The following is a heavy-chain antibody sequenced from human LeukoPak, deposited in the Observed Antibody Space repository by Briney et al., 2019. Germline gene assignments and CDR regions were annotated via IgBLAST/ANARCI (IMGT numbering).Heavy chain of an antibody. V-gene: IGHV6-1*01. CDR3: ARSPRGYSYGYPSGFDY. CDR2: TYYRSKWYN. Sequence: SQTLSLTFAISGDSVSSNSAAWNWIRQSPSRGLEWLGSTYYRSKWYNDYAVSVKSRITINPDTSKNQFSLQLNSVTPEDTAVYYCARSPRGYSYGYPSGFDYWGQGTLVTVSS. CDR1: GDSVSSNSAA. D-gene: IGHD5-18*01. J-gene: IGHJ4*02.